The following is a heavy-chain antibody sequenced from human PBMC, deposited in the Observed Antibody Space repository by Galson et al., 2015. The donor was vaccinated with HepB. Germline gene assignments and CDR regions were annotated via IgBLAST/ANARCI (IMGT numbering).Heavy chain of an antibody. CDR1: GGSFSDYY. V-gene: IGHV4-34*01. D-gene: IGHD5-18*01. CDR3: ARHKWIQQWPPDYGVDV. Sequence: LSLTCAIYGGSFSDYYWNWIRQPPGKGLGWIGEIKHSGRTNFNSSLKSRVSISVDTSQNQFSLKMTSVTAADTAVYYCARHKWIQQWPPDYGVDVWGQGTTVTVSS. J-gene: IGHJ6*02. CDR2: IKHSGRT.